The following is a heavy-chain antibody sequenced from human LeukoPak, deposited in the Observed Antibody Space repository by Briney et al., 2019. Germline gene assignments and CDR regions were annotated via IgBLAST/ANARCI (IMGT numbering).Heavy chain of an antibody. CDR2: IYYRGST. Sequence: SETLSLTCTVSGGSMSSTSYYWGWIRQPPGKGLEWIGSIYYRGSTYYNPSLKSRVTISIDTSKNLFSLKLDSLTPADTAVYYCARSATVTTGYFDYWGRGTLVAVSP. CDR1: GGSMSSTSYY. V-gene: IGHV4-39*07. CDR3: ARSATVTTGYFDY. D-gene: IGHD4-17*01. J-gene: IGHJ4*02.